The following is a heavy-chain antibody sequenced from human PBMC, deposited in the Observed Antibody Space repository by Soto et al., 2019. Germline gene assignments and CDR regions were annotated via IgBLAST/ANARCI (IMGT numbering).Heavy chain of an antibody. Sequence: GASVKVSCKASGYTFTSYDINWVRQATGQGLEWMGWMNPNSGNTGYAQKFQGRVTMTRNTSISTAYMELSSLRSEDTAVYYCARGGCSGGSCYSEAYYYHGMDVWGQGTTVTVSS. CDR1: GYTFTSYD. J-gene: IGHJ6*02. CDR2: MNPNSGNT. D-gene: IGHD2-15*01. CDR3: ARGGCSGGSCYSEAYYYHGMDV. V-gene: IGHV1-8*01.